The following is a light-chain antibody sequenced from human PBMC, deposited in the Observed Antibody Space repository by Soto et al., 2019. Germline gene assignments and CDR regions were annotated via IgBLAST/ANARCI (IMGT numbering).Light chain of an antibody. CDR2: KAS. CDR1: QSISSW. J-gene: IGKJ2*02. V-gene: IGKV1-5*03. CDR3: QQYNSYSGT. Sequence: DIQMTQSPSTLSASVGDRVTITCRASQSISSWLAWYQQKPGKAPKLLIYKASSLKSGVPSRFSGSGSGTKFTLTISSLQSDDFATYYCQQYNSYSGTFGQGTKLEIK.